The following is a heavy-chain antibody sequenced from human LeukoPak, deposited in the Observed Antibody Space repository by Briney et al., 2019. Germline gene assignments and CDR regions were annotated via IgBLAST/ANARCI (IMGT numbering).Heavy chain of an antibody. Sequence: GGSLRLSCAAPGFTFRNYGMSWVRQAPGKGLEWVSVISGSGVDTFYGDSVKGRFTISRDNSRNTLYLQMNGLRVEDTAVYYCARSRGDSSYSGTDLWGQGTLVTVSS. CDR2: ISGSGVDT. CDR1: GFTFRNYG. J-gene: IGHJ5*02. CDR3: ARSRGDSSYSGTDL. V-gene: IGHV3-23*01. D-gene: IGHD2-15*01.